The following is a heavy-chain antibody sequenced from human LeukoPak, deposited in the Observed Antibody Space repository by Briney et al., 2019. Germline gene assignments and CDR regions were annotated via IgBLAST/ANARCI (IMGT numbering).Heavy chain of an antibody. Sequence: PSETLSLTCTVSGGTINSHYWSWIRQPPGEGLEWIAYTHTNGRTKYNPSLKSRVTISLDTSKNLFSLNMYSVTAADTAVYFCARHYLYGDSSWDSWGPGNLVTVSS. CDR2: THTNGRT. CDR3: ARHYLYGDSSWDS. CDR1: GGTINSHY. V-gene: IGHV4-4*09. J-gene: IGHJ4*02. D-gene: IGHD4-17*01.